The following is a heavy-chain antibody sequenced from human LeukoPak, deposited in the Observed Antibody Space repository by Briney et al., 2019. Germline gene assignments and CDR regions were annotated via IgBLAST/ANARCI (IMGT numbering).Heavy chain of an antibody. V-gene: IGHV3-30*18. J-gene: IGHJ4*02. CDR2: ISYDGSNK. Sequence: GGSLRLSCAASGFTFSSYGMHWVRQAPGKGLEWVAVISYDGSNKYYADSVKGRFTISRDNSKNTLYLQMNSLRAEDTAVYYCAKGWGRPKWRHGAAAGTVDYWGQGTLVTVSS. CDR3: AKGWGRPKWRHGAAAGTVDY. D-gene: IGHD6-13*01. CDR1: GFTFSSYG.